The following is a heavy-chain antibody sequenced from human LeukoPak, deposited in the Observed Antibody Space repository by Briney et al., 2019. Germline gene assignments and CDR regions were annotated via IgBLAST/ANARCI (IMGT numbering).Heavy chain of an antibody. CDR1: GGPISSRPYC. D-gene: IGHD6-13*01. J-gene: IGHJ4*02. CDR2: FYYSGST. Sequence: SETLSLTCTVSGGPISSRPYCWGWIRQPPGKGLEWLGSFYYSGSTYYKPSLKSRLTISVDTSKNQISLKLSSVTAADTAVYYCARLVVSSWYHEVLLGRDYWGQGTLVTVSS. CDR3: ARLVVSSWYHEVLLGRDY. V-gene: IGHV4-39*01.